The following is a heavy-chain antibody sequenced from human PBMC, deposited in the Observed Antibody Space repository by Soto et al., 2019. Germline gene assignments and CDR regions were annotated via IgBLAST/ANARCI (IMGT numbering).Heavy chain of an antibody. CDR2: IYHSGST. D-gene: IGHD6-13*01. J-gene: IGHJ5*02. V-gene: IGHV4-4*02. CDR3: ARFRDSSSWYGWFDP. Sequence: PSETLSLTCTVSGGSISSSNWLSWVRQPPGKGLEWIGEIYHSGSTNYNPSLKSRVTISVDKSKNQFSLKLSSVTAADTAVYYCARFRDSSSWYGWFDPWVQGTLVTVSS. CDR1: GGSISSSNW.